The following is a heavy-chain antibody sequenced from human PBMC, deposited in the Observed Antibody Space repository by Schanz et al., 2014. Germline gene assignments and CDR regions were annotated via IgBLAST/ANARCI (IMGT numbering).Heavy chain of an antibody. D-gene: IGHD4-17*01. J-gene: IGHJ4*02. CDR2: INPSSGTT. CDR3: AIHYGDRPL. CDR1: GGTFSSST. V-gene: IGHV1-46*01. Sequence: QVQLVQSGAEVMKPGSSVKVSCKASGGTFSSSTLTWVRQAPGQGLEWMGKINPSSGTTRIAQNFQGRLTVTRDTSTSTVNMELSSLRSEDTAVYYCAIHYGDRPLWGQGTLIAVSS.